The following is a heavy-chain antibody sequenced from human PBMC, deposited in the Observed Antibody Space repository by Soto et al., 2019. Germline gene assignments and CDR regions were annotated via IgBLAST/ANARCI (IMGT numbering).Heavy chain of an antibody. Sequence: QVQLVQSGAEVKKPGSSVKVSCKASGGIFSSYNISWVRQAPGQGLEWMGRIIPMLDIENYAQKFQGRVTLTADTSTSIAYMELSSLRSEDTDVYYCSTTKNWGQGTLVTVSS. J-gene: IGHJ4*02. V-gene: IGHV1-69*02. D-gene: IGHD1-1*01. CDR1: GGIFSSYN. CDR3: STTKN. CDR2: IIPMLDIE.